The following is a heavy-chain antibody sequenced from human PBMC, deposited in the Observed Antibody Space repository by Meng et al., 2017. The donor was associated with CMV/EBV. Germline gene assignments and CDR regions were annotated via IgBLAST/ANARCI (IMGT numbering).Heavy chain of an antibody. CDR3: AGHYCSSGICYGYFDY. V-gene: IGHV1-18*01. CDR2: ISTYNGDT. CDR1: GYTFMGFG. Sequence: ASVKVSCKPSGYTFMGFGISWVRLAPGQGLEWMGWISTYNGDTNFAQKFQGRVTMTTDTSTSKVYMELRSLRSDDTAVYYCAGHYCSSGICYGYFDYWGQGTLVIVSS. J-gene: IGHJ4*02. D-gene: IGHD2-15*01.